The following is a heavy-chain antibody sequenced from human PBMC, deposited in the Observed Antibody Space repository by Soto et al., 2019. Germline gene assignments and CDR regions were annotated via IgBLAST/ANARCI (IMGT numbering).Heavy chain of an antibody. CDR2: IYYSGST. CDR1: CAAISSGGYY. D-gene: IGHD1-1*01. Sequence: QPQLQESGPGLVKPSETLSLTCTVSCAAISSGGYYWGWIRQPPGKGLEWIGSIYYSGSTQYNPSLKSRVTMSVDTSKNQHSLRLSSVTAADTAVYYCARGDTIGTRRIDYWGQGTLATVSS. V-gene: IGHV4-39*01. J-gene: IGHJ4*02. CDR3: ARGDTIGTRRIDY.